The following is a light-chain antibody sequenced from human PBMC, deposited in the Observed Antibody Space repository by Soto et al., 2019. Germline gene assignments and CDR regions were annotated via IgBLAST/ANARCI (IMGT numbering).Light chain of an antibody. CDR2: ENC. Sequence: QSVLTQPPSVSAAPGQKVTISCSGSSSNIGSYSVSWYQQLPGTAPKLLIYENCERPSGIPDRFSGSKSGTSATLGITGLQTGDEADYYCGAWDGSLTGGVFGGGTKVTVL. V-gene: IGLV1-51*02. J-gene: IGLJ2*01. CDR3: GAWDGSLTGGV. CDR1: SSNIGSYS.